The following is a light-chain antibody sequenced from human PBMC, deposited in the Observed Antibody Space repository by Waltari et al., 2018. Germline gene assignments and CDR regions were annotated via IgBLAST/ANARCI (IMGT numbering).Light chain of an antibody. CDR3: SSYITTNTLEL. J-gene: IGLJ3*02. CDR1: SSDVGTYNY. CDR2: DVS. Sequence: QSALTQPASVSGSPGQSITISCTGTSSDVGTYNYVSWYQQQPGKAPKLLIYDVSYRPSGVSSRFSGSKSGNTASLTISGLQAEDEADYYCSSYITTNTLELFGGGTSLTVL. V-gene: IGLV2-14*03.